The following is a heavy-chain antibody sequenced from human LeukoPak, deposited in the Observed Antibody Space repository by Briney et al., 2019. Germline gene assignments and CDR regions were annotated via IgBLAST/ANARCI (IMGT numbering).Heavy chain of an antibody. CDR1: GYTFTSYH. CDR2: INPSGGST. V-gene: IGHV1-46*01. J-gene: IGHJ3*02. D-gene: IGHD3-22*01. CDR3: AREETSGYYYHPDAFDI. Sequence: GASVKVSCKASGYTFTSYHMYWVRQAPGQGLEWMGIINPSGGSTSYAQKFQGRVTMTRDMSTSTAYMELSSLRSEDTAVYYCAREETSGYYYHPDAFDIWGQGTMVTVSS.